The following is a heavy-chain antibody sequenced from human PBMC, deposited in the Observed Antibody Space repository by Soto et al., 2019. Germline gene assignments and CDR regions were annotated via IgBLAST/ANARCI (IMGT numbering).Heavy chain of an antibody. V-gene: IGHV1-69*01. CDR3: ARSHSVLGYFYYGMDA. D-gene: IGHD4-4*01. J-gene: IGHJ6*02. CDR1: GGTFSSYA. CDR2: IIPVFGTA. Sequence: QVQLVQSGAEVKKPGSSGKVSCTSSGGTFSSYAYSWVRQAPGQGLEWMVGIIPVFGTATYAQNFQGRLTITADESTRTAYMELSSMRSEDTAVYYWARSHSVLGYFYYGMDAWGQGTTVTVSS.